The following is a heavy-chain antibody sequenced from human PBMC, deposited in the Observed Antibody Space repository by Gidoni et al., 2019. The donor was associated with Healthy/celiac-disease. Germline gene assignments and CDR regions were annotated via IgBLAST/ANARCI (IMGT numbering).Heavy chain of an antibody. J-gene: IGHJ5*02. CDR3: AKGGLYYYETGVDP. CDR2: ISRSDGSK. V-gene: IGHV3-23*01. D-gene: IGHD3-22*01. Sequence: EVQLLEAGGGLVQPGGSLNTCCAASGLTFCSYAMSWVRLGPGQGLEWFSAISRSDGSKYYADAVKGRFTISRDNSKNTLYLQMNSLRAEDTAVYYCAKGGLYYYETGVDPWGQGTLVNVSS. CDR1: GLTFCSYA.